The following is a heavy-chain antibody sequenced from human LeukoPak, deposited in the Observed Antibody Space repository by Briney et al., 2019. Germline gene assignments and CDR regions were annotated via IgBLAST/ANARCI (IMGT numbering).Heavy chain of an antibody. J-gene: IGHJ6*04. V-gene: IGHV4-4*02. CDR1: GGSISSSNW. CDR2: IYHSGST. D-gene: IGHD3-10*01. Sequence: SGTLSLTCAVSGGSISSSNWWSWVRPPPGKGLEWIGEIYHSGSTNYNPSLKSRVTISVDKSKNQFSLKLSSVTAADTAVYYCARDPTMVRGPSMVVWGKGTTVTVSS. CDR3: ARDPTMVRGPSMVV.